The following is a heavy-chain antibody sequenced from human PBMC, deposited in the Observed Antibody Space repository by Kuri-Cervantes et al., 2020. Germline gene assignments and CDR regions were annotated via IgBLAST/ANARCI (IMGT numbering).Heavy chain of an antibody. D-gene: IGHD3-22*01. J-gene: IGHJ3*02. CDR1: GGSISNSSYY. CDR2: IYYSGST. V-gene: IGHV4-39*01. Sequence: SETLSLTCTVSGGSISNSSYYWGWIRQPPGKGLEWIGSIYYSGSTYYNPSLKSRVTISVDTSKNQFSLKLSSVTAADTAVYYCAGGSGYPAFDIWGQGTMVTVSS. CDR3: AGGSGYPAFDI.